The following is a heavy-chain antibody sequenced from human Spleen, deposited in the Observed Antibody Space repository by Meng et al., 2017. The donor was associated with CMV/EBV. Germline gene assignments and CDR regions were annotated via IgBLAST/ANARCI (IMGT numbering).Heavy chain of an antibody. Sequence: ASVKVSCKASGYTFTGYYIHWVRQAPGQGLEWMGWINPNSGGTYYAQKFQGRVTVTRDTPSSTAFMELSRLRSDDTAVYFCARPYDFWSGVLYYYYGMDVWGQGTTVTVSS. J-gene: IGHJ6*02. V-gene: IGHV1-2*02. CDR2: INPNSGGT. CDR1: GYTFTGYY. CDR3: ARPYDFWSGVLYYYYGMDV. D-gene: IGHD3-3*01.